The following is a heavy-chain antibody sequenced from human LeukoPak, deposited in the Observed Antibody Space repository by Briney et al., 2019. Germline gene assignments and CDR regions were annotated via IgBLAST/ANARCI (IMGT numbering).Heavy chain of an antibody. CDR2: ISGSGGST. D-gene: IGHD2-15*01. J-gene: IGHJ6*02. CDR3: ARGLSPYCSGGSCYYYYGMDV. CDR1: GFTFNGYA. Sequence: SGGSLRLSCAASGFTFNGYAMSWVRQAPGKGLEWVSAISGSGGSTYYSDSMKGRFTISRDNSKNTLYLQMNSLRAEDTAVYYCARGLSPYCSGGSCYYYYGMDVWGQGTTVTVSS. V-gene: IGHV3-23*01.